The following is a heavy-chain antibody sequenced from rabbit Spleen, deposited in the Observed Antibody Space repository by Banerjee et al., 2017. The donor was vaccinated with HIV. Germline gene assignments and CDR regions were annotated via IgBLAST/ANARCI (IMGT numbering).Heavy chain of an antibody. CDR2: IGTAEGST. CDR3: VRFFDL. J-gene: IGHJ4*01. Sequence: QEQLEESGGGLVKPEGSLTLTCKASGVSLNDKDVMCWVRQAPGKGLEWIGIIGTAEGSTYYANWVNGRFTISSDNAQNTVFLQMTSLTAADTATYFCVRFFDLWGPGTLVTVS. V-gene: IGHV1S47*01. CDR1: GVSLNDKDV.